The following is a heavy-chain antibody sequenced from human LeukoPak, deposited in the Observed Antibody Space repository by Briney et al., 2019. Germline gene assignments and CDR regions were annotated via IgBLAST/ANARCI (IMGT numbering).Heavy chain of an antibody. CDR2: ISAYNGNT. CDR1: GYTFTSYG. Sequence: ASVKVSCKASGYTFTSYGISWVRQAPGQGLEWMGWISAYNGNTNYAQKLQGRVTMPTDTSTSTAYMELRSMRSDDTAVYYCARDKHRYCSGGSCSQALYWGQGTLVTVSS. CDR3: ARDKHRYCSGGSCSQALY. D-gene: IGHD2-15*01. V-gene: IGHV1-18*01. J-gene: IGHJ4*02.